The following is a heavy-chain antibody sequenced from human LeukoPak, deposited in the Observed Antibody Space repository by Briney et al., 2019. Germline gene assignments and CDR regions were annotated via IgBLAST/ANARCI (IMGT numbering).Heavy chain of an antibody. V-gene: IGHV4-59*08. J-gene: IGHJ5*02. CDR3: ARRYSGSYYNRFDP. CDR1: GGSISSYY. Sequence: KTSETLSLTCTVSGGSISSYYWSRIRQPPGKGLEWIGNIYYSGSTKYNPSLKSRVTISLDTSKNQFSLKLSFVTAADTAVYYCARRYSGSYYNRFDPWGQGTLVTVSS. CDR2: IYYSGST. D-gene: IGHD1-26*01.